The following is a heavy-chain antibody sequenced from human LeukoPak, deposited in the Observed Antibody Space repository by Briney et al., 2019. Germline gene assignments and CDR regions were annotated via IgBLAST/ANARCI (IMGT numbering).Heavy chain of an antibody. J-gene: IGHJ4*02. CDR2: ISSSSSYI. CDR3: ARQTGSGLFILP. Sequence: GGSLRLSCAASGFTFSSYSMNRVRQAPGKGLEWVSSISSSSSYIYYADSVKGRFTISRDNAKNSLYLQMNSLRAEDTAVYYCARQTGSGLFILPGGQGTLVTVSS. V-gene: IGHV3-21*01. CDR1: GFTFSSYS. D-gene: IGHD3/OR15-3a*01.